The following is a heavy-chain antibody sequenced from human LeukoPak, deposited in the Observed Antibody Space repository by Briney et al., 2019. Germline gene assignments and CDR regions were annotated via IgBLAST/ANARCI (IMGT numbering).Heavy chain of an antibody. V-gene: IGHV4-61*01. Sequence: KPSETLSLTCTVSGGSVGSGSYYWSWIRQPPGKGLEWIGYIYYSGSTNYNPSLKSRVTISVDTSKNQFSLKLSSVTAADTAVYYCARLNSGYDIRFDYWGQGTLVTVSS. CDR1: GGSVGSGSYY. J-gene: IGHJ4*02. CDR3: ARLNSGYDIRFDY. CDR2: IYYSGST. D-gene: IGHD5-12*01.